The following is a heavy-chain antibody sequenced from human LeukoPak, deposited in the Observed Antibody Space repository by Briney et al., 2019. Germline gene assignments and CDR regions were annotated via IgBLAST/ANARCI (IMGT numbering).Heavy chain of an antibody. CDR2: INHSGST. J-gene: IGHJ6*03. Sequence: SETLSLTCAVYGGSFSGYYWSWIRQPPGKGLEWIGEINHSGSTNYNPSLKSRVTISVDTSKNQFSLKLSSVTAADTAVYYCARLSPYYYYYYMDVWGRGTTVTVSS. V-gene: IGHV4-34*01. CDR3: ARLSPYYYYYYMDV. CDR1: GGSFSGYY.